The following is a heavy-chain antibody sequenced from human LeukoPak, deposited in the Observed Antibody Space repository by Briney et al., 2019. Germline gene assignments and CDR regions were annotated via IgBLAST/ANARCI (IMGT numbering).Heavy chain of an antibody. CDR1: GRSISSYY. V-gene: IGHV4-59*01. CDR2: IYYSGST. Sequence: SETLSLTCTVSGRSISSYYWSWIRQPPGKGLEWIGYIYYSGSTNYNPSLKSRVTISVDTSKNQFSLKLSSVTAADTAVYYCARTSVAGSSRFDYWGQGTLVTVSS. D-gene: IGHD6-6*01. J-gene: IGHJ4*02. CDR3: ARTSVAGSSRFDY.